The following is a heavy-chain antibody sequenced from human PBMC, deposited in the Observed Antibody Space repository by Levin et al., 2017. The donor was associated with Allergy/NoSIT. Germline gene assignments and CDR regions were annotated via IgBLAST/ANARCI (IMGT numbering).Heavy chain of an antibody. D-gene: IGHD3-3*01. CDR1: GYSFTSYW. CDR3: ARLGYYDFWSGYRDPVY. CDR2: IYPGDSDT. J-gene: IGHJ4*02. Sequence: KVSCKGSGYSFTSYWIGWVRQMPGKGLEWMGIIYPGDSDTRYSPSFQGQVTISADKSISTAYLQWSSLKASDTAMYYCARLGYYDFWSGYRDPVYWGQGTLVTVSS. V-gene: IGHV5-51*01.